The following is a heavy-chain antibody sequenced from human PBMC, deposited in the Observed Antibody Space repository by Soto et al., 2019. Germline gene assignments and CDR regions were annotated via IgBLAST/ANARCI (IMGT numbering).Heavy chain of an antibody. CDR2: IYYSGST. D-gene: IGHD3-16*02. CDR3: ARASYDYIWGSYRWEYYFDY. CDR1: GGSISSYY. Sequence: PTETLSLTCTVSGGSISSYYWSWIRQPPGKGLEWIGYIYYSGSTNYNPSLKSRVAISVDTSKNQFSLKLSSVTAADTAVYYCARASYDYIWGSYRWEYYFDYWGQGTLVTVSS. V-gene: IGHV4-59*01. J-gene: IGHJ4*02.